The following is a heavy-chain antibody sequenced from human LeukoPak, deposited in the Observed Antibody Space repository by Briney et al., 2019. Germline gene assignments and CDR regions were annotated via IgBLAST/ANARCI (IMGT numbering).Heavy chain of an antibody. CDR3: ARRGRDGYNSDWFDP. Sequence: GESLKISCKGSGYSFTSYWIGWVRQMPGKGLEWMVIIYPGDSDTRYSPSFQGQVTISADKSISTAYLQWSSLKASDTAMYYCARRGRDGYNSDWFDPWGQGTLVTVSS. CDR2: IYPGDSDT. V-gene: IGHV5-51*01. CDR1: GYSFTSYW. D-gene: IGHD5-24*01. J-gene: IGHJ5*02.